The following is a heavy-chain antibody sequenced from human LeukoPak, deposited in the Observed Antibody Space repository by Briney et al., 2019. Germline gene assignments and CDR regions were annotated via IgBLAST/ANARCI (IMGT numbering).Heavy chain of an antibody. CDR2: IYTSGTT. Sequence: SETLSLTCTVSGGSISSYYWNWIRQPAGKGLEWIGRIYTSGTTNYNPSLKSRVTMSVDTSKNQFSLKLSSVTAADTAVYYCACRIAAAGTDLLDYWGQGTLVTVSS. CDR3: ACRIAAAGTDLLDY. CDR1: GGSISSYY. D-gene: IGHD6-13*01. J-gene: IGHJ4*02. V-gene: IGHV4-4*07.